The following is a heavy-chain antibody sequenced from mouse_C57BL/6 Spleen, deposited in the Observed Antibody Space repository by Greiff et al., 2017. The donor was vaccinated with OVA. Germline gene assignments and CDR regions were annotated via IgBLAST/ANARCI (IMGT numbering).Heavy chain of an antibody. J-gene: IGHJ1*03. D-gene: IGHD2-5*01. Sequence: EVQGVESGPGMVKPSQSLSLTCTVTGYSITSGYDWHWIRHFPGNKLEWMGYISYSGSTNYNPSLKSRISITHDTSKNHFFLKLNSVTTEDTATYYCARSYYSNGGYFDVWGTGTTVTVSS. CDR1: GYSITSGYD. V-gene: IGHV3-1*01. CDR2: ISYSGST. CDR3: ARSYYSNGGYFDV.